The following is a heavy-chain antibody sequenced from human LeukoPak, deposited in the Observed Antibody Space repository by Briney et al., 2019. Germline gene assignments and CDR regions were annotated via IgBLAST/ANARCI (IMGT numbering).Heavy chain of an antibody. CDR1: GYTFTSYY. J-gene: IGHJ4*02. V-gene: IGHV1-8*03. D-gene: IGHD3-3*01. CDR3: ARGPGLTWWYDFWSGYYQSNFDY. CDR2: MNPNSGNT. Sequence: ASVKVSCKASGYTFTSYYMHWVRQATGQGLEWMGWMNPNSGNTGYAQKFQGRVTITRNTSISTAYMELSSLRSEDTAVYYCARGPGLTWWYDFWSGYYQSNFDYWGQGTLVTVSS.